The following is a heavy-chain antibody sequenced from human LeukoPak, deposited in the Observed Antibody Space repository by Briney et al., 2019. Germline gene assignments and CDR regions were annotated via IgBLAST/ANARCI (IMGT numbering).Heavy chain of an antibody. V-gene: IGHV4-59*08. D-gene: IGHD6-19*01. Sequence: SETLSLTRTVSGGSISSYYWSRIRQPPGKGLEWIGYIYYSGSTNYNPSLKSRVTISVDTSKNQFSLKLSSVTAADTAVYYCARAILAVAGSYGMDVWGQGTTVTVSS. J-gene: IGHJ6*02. CDR1: GGSISSYY. CDR2: IYYSGST. CDR3: ARAILAVAGSYGMDV.